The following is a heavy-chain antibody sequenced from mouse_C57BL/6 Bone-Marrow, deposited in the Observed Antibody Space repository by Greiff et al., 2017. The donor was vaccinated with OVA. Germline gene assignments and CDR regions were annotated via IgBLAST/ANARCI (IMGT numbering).Heavy chain of an antibody. CDR3: ARRSYYGSSGWYFDV. CDR1: GYTFTSYW. Sequence: VQLQQPGAELVMPGASVKLSCKASGYTFTSYWMHWVKQRPGQGLEWIGEIDPSDSYTNYNQKFKGKSTLTVDKSSSTAYMQLSSLTSEDSAVYYCARRSYYGSSGWYFDVWGTGTTVTVSS. CDR2: IDPSDSYT. D-gene: IGHD1-1*01. J-gene: IGHJ1*03. V-gene: IGHV1-69*01.